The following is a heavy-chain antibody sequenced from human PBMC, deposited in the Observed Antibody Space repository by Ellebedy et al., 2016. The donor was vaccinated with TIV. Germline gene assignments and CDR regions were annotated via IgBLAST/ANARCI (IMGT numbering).Heavy chain of an antibody. Sequence: PGGSLRLSFAASRVPFRSYWLPWVRNAPRQGLVWVARINNDGTSTNYADSVKCRFTISRDNAESILYLQMNSLRVDDTAMYYCAGDLDVWGQGILVTVSS. CDR3: AGDLDV. CDR1: RVPFRSYW. CDR2: INNDGTST. D-gene: IGHD3-3*01. V-gene: IGHV3-74*01. J-gene: IGHJ4*02.